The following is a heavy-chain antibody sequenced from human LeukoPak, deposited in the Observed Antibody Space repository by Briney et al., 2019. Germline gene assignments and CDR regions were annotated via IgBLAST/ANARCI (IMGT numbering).Heavy chain of an antibody. CDR3: ARALFGGVFDY. CDR1: GFTFSSYW. V-gene: IGHV3-7*01. CDR2: IKQDGSEK. D-gene: IGHD3-10*01. Sequence: GGSLRLSCAASGFTFSSYWMSWVRQAPGKGREWVANIKQDGSEKYYVDSVKGRFTISRDNAKNSLYLQMNSLRAEDTAVYYCARALFGGVFDYWGQGTLVTVSS. J-gene: IGHJ4*02.